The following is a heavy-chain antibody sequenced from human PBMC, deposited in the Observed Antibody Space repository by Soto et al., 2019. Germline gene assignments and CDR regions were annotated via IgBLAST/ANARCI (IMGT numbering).Heavy chain of an antibody. CDR2: ISSSSSYI. J-gene: IGHJ4*02. D-gene: IGHD6-6*01. V-gene: IGHV3-21*01. Sequence: GGSLRLSCAASGFTFSSYSMNWVRQAPGKGLEWVSSISSSSSYIYYADSVKGRFTISRDNAKNSLYLQMNSLRAEDTAVYYCARDENGPGSSSSYWGQGTLVTVSS. CDR1: GFTFSSYS. CDR3: ARDENGPGSSSSY.